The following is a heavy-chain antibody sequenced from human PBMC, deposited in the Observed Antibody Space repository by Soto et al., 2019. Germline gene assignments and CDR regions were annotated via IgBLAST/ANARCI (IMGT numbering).Heavy chain of an antibody. J-gene: IGHJ3*02. CDR3: AREQWLVLGPIGSGAFDI. D-gene: IGHD6-19*01. Sequence: SVKVSCKASGGTFSSYAISWVRQAPGQGLEWMGGIIPIFGTANYAQKFQGRVTITADESASTAYMELSSLRSEDTAVYYCAREQWLVLGPIGSGAFDIWGQGTMVTVSS. CDR1: GGTFSSYA. CDR2: IIPIFGTA. V-gene: IGHV1-69*13.